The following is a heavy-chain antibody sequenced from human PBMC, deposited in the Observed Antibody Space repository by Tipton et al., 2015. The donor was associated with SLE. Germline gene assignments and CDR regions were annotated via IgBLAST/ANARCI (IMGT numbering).Heavy chain of an antibody. D-gene: IGHD3-22*01. CDR2: VYTTGST. CDR1: GGSISNGMYY. J-gene: IGHJ4*02. CDR3: ADSGYFYRWIDH. Sequence: TLSLTCTVSGGSISNGMYYYNWIRQSAGKGLEWIGRVYTTGSTTYNPSLKSRVTISVDTSNNQFSLKLTSVTAADTAVYYCADSGYFYRWIDHWGQGTLVTVSS. V-gene: IGHV4-61*02.